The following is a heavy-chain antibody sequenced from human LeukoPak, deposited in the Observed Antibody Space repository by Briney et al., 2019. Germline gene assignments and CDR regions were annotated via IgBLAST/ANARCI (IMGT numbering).Heavy chain of an antibody. J-gene: IGHJ4*02. V-gene: IGHV3-7*01. CDR2: IKQDGSEK. CDR1: GFTFSSYG. Sequence: GGSLRLSCAASGFTFSSYGMSWVRQAPGKGLEWVANIKQDGSEKYYVDSVKGRFTISRDNAKNSLYLQMNSLRAEDTAVYYCAREWDYGDYFDYWGQGTLVTVSS. CDR3: AREWDYGDYFDY. D-gene: IGHD4-17*01.